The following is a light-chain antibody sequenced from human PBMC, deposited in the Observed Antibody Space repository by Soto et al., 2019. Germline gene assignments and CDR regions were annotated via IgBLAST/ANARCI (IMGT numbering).Light chain of an antibody. CDR3: QQYHSSPPMYT. J-gene: IGKJ2*01. CDR1: QSISSTY. V-gene: IGKV3-20*01. Sequence: EIVLTQSPGTLSLSPGERATLSCRASQSISSTYLVWYQQRPGQAPRLLIYGASSRATGIPDRFSGSGSGTDFTLTIGRLEPEDFAVYYCQQYHSSPPMYTFGQGTKLEIK. CDR2: GAS.